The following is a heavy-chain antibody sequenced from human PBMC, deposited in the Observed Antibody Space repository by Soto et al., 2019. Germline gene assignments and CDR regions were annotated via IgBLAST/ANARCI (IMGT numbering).Heavy chain of an antibody. CDR3: ARVEQSLLFQF. J-gene: IGHJ4*02. CDR2: ISVYNGNT. V-gene: IGHV1-18*04. Sequence: ASVNVSCKASGYTFTSYGISWVRQAPGQGLECMGWISVYNGNTHYAQKFQGRVTMTADTSTSTAYMELRSLRSDDTAVYYCARVEQSLLFQFWGLGTLVTVSS. D-gene: IGHD6-19*01. CDR1: GYTFTSYG.